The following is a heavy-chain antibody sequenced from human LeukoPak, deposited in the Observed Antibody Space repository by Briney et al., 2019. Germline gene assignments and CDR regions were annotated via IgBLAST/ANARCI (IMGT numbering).Heavy chain of an antibody. CDR3: AREASDYARLYFDY. CDR2: LNPNSGGT. Sequence: GASVKVTCKASGYTFTANYMHWVRQAPGQGFEWMGWLNPNSGGTHFAQKFQGRVTMTRDTSISTAYMEVTNLGSDDTAVYYCAREASDYARLYFDYWGQGTLVTVSS. V-gene: IGHV1-2*02. J-gene: IGHJ4*02. D-gene: IGHD4-17*01. CDR1: GYTFTANY.